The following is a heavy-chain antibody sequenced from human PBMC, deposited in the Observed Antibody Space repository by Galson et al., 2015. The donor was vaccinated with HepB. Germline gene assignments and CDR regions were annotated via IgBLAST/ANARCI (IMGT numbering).Heavy chain of an antibody. CDR2: ISSEGTSI. Sequence: SLRLSCAVSGFTFSDYYMSWIRRAPGKGLEWLSYISSEGTSIYYADSVKGRFTISRDNAKNSLYLQMSGLRVEDTAVYYCARDDYSNVHWFDPWGQGTLVTVSS. D-gene: IGHD4-11*01. J-gene: IGHJ5*02. CDR3: ARDDYSNVHWFDP. CDR1: GFTFSDYY. V-gene: IGHV3-11*01.